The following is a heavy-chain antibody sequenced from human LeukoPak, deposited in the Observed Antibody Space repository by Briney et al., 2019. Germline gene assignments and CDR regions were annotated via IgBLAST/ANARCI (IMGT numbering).Heavy chain of an antibody. CDR1: GGPISGSVT. CDR2: VHYDGRT. V-gene: IGHV4-39*07. D-gene: IGHD6-19*01. CDR3: ARVVTAAGLDH. Sequence: SETLSLTCTVSGGPISGSVTWGWVRQPPGKGLEWIGNVHYDGRTAPNPSLKSRVTMSLDTSTNQFSLKLNSVTATDTALYYCARVVTAAGLDHWGRGILVTISS. J-gene: IGHJ4*02.